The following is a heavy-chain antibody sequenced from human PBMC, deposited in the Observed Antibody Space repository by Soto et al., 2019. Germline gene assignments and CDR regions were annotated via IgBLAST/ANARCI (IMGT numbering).Heavy chain of an antibody. CDR2: IIPIFGTA. Sequence: SVKVSCKASGGTFSSYAISWVRQAPGQGLEWMGGIIPIFGTANYAQKFQGRVTITADKSTSTAYMELSSLRSEDTAVCYCAKGSGYQYYFDYWGQGTLVTVSS. CDR1: GGTFSSYA. V-gene: IGHV1-69*06. D-gene: IGHD3-22*01. J-gene: IGHJ4*02. CDR3: AKGSGYQYYFDY.